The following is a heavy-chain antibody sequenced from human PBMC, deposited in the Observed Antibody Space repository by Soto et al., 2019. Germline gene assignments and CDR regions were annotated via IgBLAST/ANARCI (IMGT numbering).Heavy chain of an antibody. CDR3: AKDNGDYVFRDLLDY. CDR2: ISGSGGST. V-gene: IGHV3-23*01. D-gene: IGHD4-17*01. Sequence: GGSLRLSCAASGFTFSSYAMSWVRQAPGKGLEWVSAISGSGGSTYYADSVKGRFTISRDNSKNTLYLQMNSLRAEDTAVYYCAKDNGDYVFRDLLDYWGQGTLVTVSS. J-gene: IGHJ4*02. CDR1: GFTFSSYA.